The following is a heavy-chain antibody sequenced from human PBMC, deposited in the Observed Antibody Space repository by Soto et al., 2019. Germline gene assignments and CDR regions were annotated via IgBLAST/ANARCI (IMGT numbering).Heavy chain of an antibody. D-gene: IGHD6-13*01. CDR2: INHSGST. CDR3: ARRAAAGTRWFDP. CDR1: GGSFSGYY. J-gene: IGHJ5*02. V-gene: IGHV4-34*01. Sequence: QAQLQQWGAGLLKPSETLSLTCAVYGGSFSGYYWSWIRQPPGKGLEWIGEINHSGSTNYNPSLKSRVTISVDTSKNQFSLKLSSVTAADTAVYYCARRAAAGTRWFDPWGQGTLVTVSS.